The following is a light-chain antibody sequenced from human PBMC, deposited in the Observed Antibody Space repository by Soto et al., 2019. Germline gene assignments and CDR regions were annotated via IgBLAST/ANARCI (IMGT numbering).Light chain of an antibody. CDR2: GAS. CDR1: QSVSSSY. CDR3: QQYGSPPWT. J-gene: IGKJ1*01. V-gene: IGKV3-20*01. Sequence: EIVLTQSPGTLSLSPGERATLSCRASQSVSSSYLAWYQQKPGQAPRLLIYGASSRATGIPDRFSRSGSGTDFTLTISRLEPEDFAVYYCQQYGSPPWTFGQGTKVDIK.